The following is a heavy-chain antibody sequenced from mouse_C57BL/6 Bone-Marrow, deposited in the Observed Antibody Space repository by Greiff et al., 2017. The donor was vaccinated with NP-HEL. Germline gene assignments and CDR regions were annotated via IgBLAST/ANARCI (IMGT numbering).Heavy chain of an antibody. D-gene: IGHD2-3*01. CDR2: IYPGSGST. CDR1: GYTFTSYW. Sequence: VQLQQSGAELVKPGASVKMSCKASGYTFTSYWIIWVKQRPGQGLEWIGDIYPGSGSTNYNEKFKSKATLTVDTSSSTAYMQLSSLTSEDSAVYYCARPLYDGYRFAYWGQGTLVTVSA. V-gene: IGHV1-55*01. J-gene: IGHJ3*01. CDR3: ARPLYDGYRFAY.